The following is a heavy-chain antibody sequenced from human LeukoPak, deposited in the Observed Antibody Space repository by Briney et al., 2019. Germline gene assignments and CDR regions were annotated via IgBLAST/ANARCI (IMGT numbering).Heavy chain of an antibody. D-gene: IGHD3-22*01. CDR1: GFTFSSYA. Sequence: GGSLRLSCAASGFTFSSYAMSWVRQAPGKVLEWVSAISGSGGSTYYADSVKGRFTISRDNSKNTLYLQMNSLRAEDTAVYYCAKDSPDHDAIAMIVVVIPSFFDYWGQGTLVTVSS. J-gene: IGHJ4*02. V-gene: IGHV3-23*01. CDR2: ISGSGGST. CDR3: AKDSPDHDAIAMIVVVIPSFFDY.